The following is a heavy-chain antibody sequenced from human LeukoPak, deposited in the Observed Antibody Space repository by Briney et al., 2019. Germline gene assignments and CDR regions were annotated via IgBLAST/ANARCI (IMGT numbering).Heavy chain of an antibody. J-gene: IGHJ4*02. V-gene: IGHV3-30*02. Sequence: GGSLGLSCAASGFSFSGYGMHWVRQAPGKGLEWVAFIRYDGSNEYYADSVKGRFTISRDKSKNTLYLQMNSLRAEDTAVYYCAKDQGTGGGLDYWGQGTLVTVSS. CDR2: IRYDGSNE. CDR3: AKDQGTGGGLDY. D-gene: IGHD1-1*01. CDR1: GFSFSGYG.